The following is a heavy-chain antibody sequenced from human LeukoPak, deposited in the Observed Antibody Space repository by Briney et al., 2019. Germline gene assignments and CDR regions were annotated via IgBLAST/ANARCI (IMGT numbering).Heavy chain of an antibody. V-gene: IGHV4-59*01. J-gene: IGHJ4*02. CDR3: ARVYQSAEYYFDY. CDR2: IYYTGST. CDR1: GGSIDSYY. Sequence: SETLSLTCTVSGGSIDSYYWSWIRQPSGKGLEWIGYIYYTGSTEYHTSLKSRVTISLDTSKNQFSLKLTSVTAADTAVYYCARVYQSAEYYFDYWGQGNLVSVSS. D-gene: IGHD2-2*01.